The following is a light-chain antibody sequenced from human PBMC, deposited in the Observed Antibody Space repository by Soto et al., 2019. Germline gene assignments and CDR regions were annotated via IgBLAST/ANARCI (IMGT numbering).Light chain of an antibody. CDR3: ASWDDRLNGHWV. CDR2: RDY. Sequence: QSVLTQPPSASGTPGQRVTISCSGSSSNIGNDYVSWYQQLPGAAPKLLIYRDYQRPSGVPDRFSGSKSGTSASLAISGLQSEDEADYYCASWDDRLNGHWVFGGGTKLTVL. J-gene: IGLJ3*02. CDR1: SSNIGNDY. V-gene: IGLV1-44*01.